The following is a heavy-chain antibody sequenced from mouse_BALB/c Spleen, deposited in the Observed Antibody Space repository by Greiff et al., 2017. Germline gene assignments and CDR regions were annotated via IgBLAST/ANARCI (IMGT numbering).Heavy chain of an antibody. CDR1: GFTFSSYG. J-gene: IGHJ3*01. CDR3: ARQGLRGAWFAY. D-gene: IGHD1-1*01. Sequence: VQLKESGGDLVKPGGSLKLSCAASGFTFSSYGMSWVRQTPDKRLEWVATISSGGSYTYYPDSVKGRFTISRDNAKNTLYLQMSSLKSEDTAMYYCARQGLRGAWFAYWGQGTLVTVSA. CDR2: ISSGGSYT. V-gene: IGHV5-6*01.